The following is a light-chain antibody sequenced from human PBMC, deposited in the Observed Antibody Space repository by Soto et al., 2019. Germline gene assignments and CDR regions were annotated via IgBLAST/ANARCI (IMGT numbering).Light chain of an antibody. CDR3: QQYNSWLWT. Sequence: EIVMTQSPATLSVSPGEGATLSCRASQSVSSKLAWYQQKPGQAPRLLIYGASTRATGIPARFSGSGSGTEFTLIISSLQSEDSALYFCQQYNSWLWTFGQGTKVEIK. CDR2: GAS. CDR1: QSVSSK. J-gene: IGKJ1*01. V-gene: IGKV3-15*01.